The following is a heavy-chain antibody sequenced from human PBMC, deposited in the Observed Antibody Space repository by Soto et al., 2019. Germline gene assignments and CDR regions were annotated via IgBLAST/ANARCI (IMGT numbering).Heavy chain of an antibody. Sequence: DVQLVESGGGLVQPGRSLRLSCAASGFTFDDYAMHWVRQAPGKGLEWVSGISWNSGSIGYADSVKGRFTISRDNAKNSLYLQMNSLRAEDTALYYCAKDMHFGKQWLRTFDYWGQGTLVTVSS. V-gene: IGHV3-9*01. J-gene: IGHJ4*02. CDR1: GFTFDDYA. D-gene: IGHD6-19*01. CDR2: ISWNSGSI. CDR3: AKDMHFGKQWLRTFDY.